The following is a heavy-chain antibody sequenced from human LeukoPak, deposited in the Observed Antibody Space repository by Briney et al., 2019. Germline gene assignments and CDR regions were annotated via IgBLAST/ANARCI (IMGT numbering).Heavy chain of an antibody. J-gene: IGHJ4*02. D-gene: IGHD3-22*01. CDR2: ISGSGGST. CDR3: ARALGGGYYYDSSGYYSADY. CDR1: GFTFSSYA. Sequence: GGSLRLSCAASGFTFSSYAMSWVRQAPGKGLEWVSAISGSGGSTYYADSVKGRFTISRDNAKNSLYLQMNSLRAEDTAVYYCARALGGGYYYDSSGYYSADYWGQGTLVTVSS. V-gene: IGHV3-23*01.